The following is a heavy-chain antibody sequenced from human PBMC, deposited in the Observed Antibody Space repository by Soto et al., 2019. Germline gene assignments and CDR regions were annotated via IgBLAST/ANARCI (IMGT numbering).Heavy chain of an antibody. CDR1: EVTFASYD. CDR3: ARDPNGGYYSNPLFDY. Sequence: VGALRLSCLASEVTFASYDMDWVRQAPGKWLVWVSRINSDGSSTSYADSVKGRFTISRDNAKNTLYLQMNSLRAEDTAVYYCARDPNGGYYSNPLFDYWGQGTLVTVSS. D-gene: IGHD3-22*01. J-gene: IGHJ4*02. CDR2: INSDGSST. V-gene: IGHV3-74*01.